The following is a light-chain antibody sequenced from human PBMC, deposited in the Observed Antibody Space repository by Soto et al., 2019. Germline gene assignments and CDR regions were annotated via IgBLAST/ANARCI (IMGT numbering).Light chain of an antibody. J-gene: IGKJ3*01. Sequence: DIQMTQSPSSLSASVGDRVTITCEASQDISNYLNWYQQKLGKAPKLLIYDASNLEPGVPSRFSGSGSGTEFIFTISSLQPEDIATYYCQQYDTLSFTFGPGTKVDI. CDR2: DAS. CDR1: QDISNY. CDR3: QQYDTLSFT. V-gene: IGKV1-33*01.